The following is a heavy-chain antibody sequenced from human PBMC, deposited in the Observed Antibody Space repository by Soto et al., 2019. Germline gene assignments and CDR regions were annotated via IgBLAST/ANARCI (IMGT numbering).Heavy chain of an antibody. J-gene: IGHJ4*02. V-gene: IGHV1-46*01. Sequence: ASVKDSCKASGDTFTDYYIHWVRQAPGQGLEWMGTVNPSGGHTTYAQHFLGRMTMTRDTSTSTLYMELASLTSEDTAIYFCARGGHVVVVTAALDYWGQGTLVTVSS. CDR1: GDTFTDYY. D-gene: IGHD2-21*02. CDR2: VNPSGGHT. CDR3: ARGGHVVVVTAALDY.